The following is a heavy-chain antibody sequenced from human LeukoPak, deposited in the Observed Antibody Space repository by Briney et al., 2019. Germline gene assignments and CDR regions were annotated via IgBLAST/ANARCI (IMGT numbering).Heavy chain of an antibody. CDR2: IYYSGST. V-gene: IGHV4-59*01. D-gene: IGHD3/OR15-3a*01. J-gene: IGHJ4*02. CDR1: GGSISSYY. Sequence: SETLSLTCTVSGGSISSYYWSWIRQPPGKGLEWIGYIYYSGSTNYNPSLKSRVTISVDTSKNQFSLKLSSVTAADTAVYYCARRSERTGDNFDYWGQGTLVTASS. CDR3: ARRSERTGDNFDY.